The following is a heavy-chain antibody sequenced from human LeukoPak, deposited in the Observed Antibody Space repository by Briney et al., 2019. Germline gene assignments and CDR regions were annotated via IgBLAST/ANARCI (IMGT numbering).Heavy chain of an antibody. D-gene: IGHD4-17*01. Sequence: GRSLRLSCVGSGFTFSSYGIHWVRQAPGKGLEWVAVIGSDVNKKYYAESVKGRFTISRDNSKNSLYLQMDSLRAEDTAVYYCARERDYGDYVSDYWGQGTLVTVSS. CDR3: ARERDYGDYVSDY. J-gene: IGHJ4*02. CDR1: GFTFSSYG. CDR2: IGSDVNKK. V-gene: IGHV3-33*01.